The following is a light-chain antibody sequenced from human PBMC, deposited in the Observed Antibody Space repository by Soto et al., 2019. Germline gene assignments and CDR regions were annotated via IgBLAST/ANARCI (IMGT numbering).Light chain of an antibody. CDR2: GAS. CDR3: HQYGSSPPWT. CDR1: QNVSSSY. Sequence: EIVLTQSPGTLSLSPGERATLSCRASQNVSSSYLAWYQQKPGQAPSHLIYGASSTSTGIPDWCSGSGSGTDFSLTISRLEPEDFAVSYCHQYGSSPPWTFGQGTKVDIK. J-gene: IGKJ1*01. V-gene: IGKV3-20*01.